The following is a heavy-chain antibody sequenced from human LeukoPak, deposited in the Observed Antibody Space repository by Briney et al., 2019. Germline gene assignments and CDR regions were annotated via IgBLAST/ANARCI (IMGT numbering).Heavy chain of an antibody. D-gene: IGHD5-18*01. CDR3: ARVGLWRRAFDI. V-gene: IGHV4-34*01. Sequence: SETLSLTCAVYGGSFSGYYWSWIRQPPGKGLEWIGEINHSGSTNYNPSLKSRVTISVDTSKNQFSLKPSSVTAADTAVYYCARVGLWRRAFDIWGQGTMVTVSS. J-gene: IGHJ3*02. CDR2: INHSGST. CDR1: GGSFSGYY.